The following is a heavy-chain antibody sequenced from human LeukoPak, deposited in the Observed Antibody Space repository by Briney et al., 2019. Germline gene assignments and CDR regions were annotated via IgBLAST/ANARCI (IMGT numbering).Heavy chain of an antibody. CDR2: IYYSGST. V-gene: IGHV4-39*07. D-gene: IGHD6-19*01. J-gene: IGHJ4*02. CDR1: GGSISSSSYY. Sequence: SETLSLTCTVSGGSISSSSYYWGWIRQPPGKGLEWIGSIYYSGSTYYNPSLKSRVTISVDTSKNQFSLKLSSVTAADTAVYYCARIGIAVAGTWVPGYWGQGTLVTVSS. CDR3: ARIGIAVAGTWVPGY.